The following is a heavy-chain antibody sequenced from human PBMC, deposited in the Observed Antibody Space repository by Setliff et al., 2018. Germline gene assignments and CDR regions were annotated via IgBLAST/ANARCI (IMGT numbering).Heavy chain of an antibody. CDR3: ARERGDIVTTTSYYYYLDV. CDR2: IIPIFGTT. J-gene: IGHJ6*03. CDR1: GYTSINYG. D-gene: IGHD5-12*01. V-gene: IGHV1-69*05. Sequence: SVKVSCKAFGYTSINYGISWVRQAPGQGLEWMGGIIPIFGTTNYAQRFQGRVTITTDESTSTAYMELSSLRSEDTAVYYCARERGDIVTTTSYYYYLDVWGKGTTVTVSS.